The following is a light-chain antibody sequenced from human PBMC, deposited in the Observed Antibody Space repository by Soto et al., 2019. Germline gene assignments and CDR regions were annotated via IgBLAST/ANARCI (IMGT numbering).Light chain of an antibody. CDR1: QSVSSN. CDR2: GAS. J-gene: IGKJ4*01. CDR3: QQYNNWPPLT. Sequence: EIVMTQSPATLSVSPGERATLSCRASQSVSSNLAWYQQKPGQAPRLLIYGASTRATGIPARFSGSGSGTECTRTNSSLQSEDFEVYYCQQYNNWPPLTFGGGTKVEIK. V-gene: IGKV3-15*01.